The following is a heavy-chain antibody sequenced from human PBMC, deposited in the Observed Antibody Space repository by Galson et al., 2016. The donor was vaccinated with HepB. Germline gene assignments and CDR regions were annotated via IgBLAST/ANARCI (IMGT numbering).Heavy chain of an antibody. Sequence: SLRLSCATSGFTFSNYSMTWVRQAPGKGLEWVSYISSSSSPIYYANSVKGRFIIPRDNAKNSLYLQMTSLRAEDTAVYYCVRRREKDYWGQGTLVTVSS. J-gene: IGHJ4*02. CDR3: VRRREKDY. V-gene: IGHV3-48*01. CDR2: ISSSSSPI. CDR1: GFTFSNYS. D-gene: IGHD1-26*01.